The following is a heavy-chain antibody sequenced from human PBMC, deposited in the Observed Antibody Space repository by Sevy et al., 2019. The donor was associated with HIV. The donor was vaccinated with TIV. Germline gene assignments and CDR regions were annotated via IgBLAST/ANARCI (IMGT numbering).Heavy chain of an antibody. CDR1: GGSISSYY. Sequence: LPATLSLTCTVSGGSISSYYWSWIRQPPGKGLEWIGYIYYSGSTNYNPSLKSRVTISVDTSKNQFSLKLSSVTAADTAVYYCARHNKHYDFWSDLNWSDPWGQGTLVTSPQ. V-gene: IGHV4-59*08. J-gene: IGHJ5*02. CDR2: IYYSGST. CDR3: ARHNKHYDFWSDLNWSDP. D-gene: IGHD3-3*01.